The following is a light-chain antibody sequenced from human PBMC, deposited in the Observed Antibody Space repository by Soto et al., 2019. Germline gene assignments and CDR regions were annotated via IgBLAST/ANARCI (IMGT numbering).Light chain of an antibody. CDR3: CSYAVSTTYV. V-gene: IGLV2-23*01. CDR1: SSDVGNYDL. J-gene: IGLJ1*01. Sequence: QSALTQHASVSGSPGQSITISCTGTSSDVGNYDLVYWYQQLPGKAPRLMIYEDTKRPSGVSNRFSGSKSGNTASLTISGLQTEDEADYFCCSYAVSTTYVFGTGTKLTVL. CDR2: EDT.